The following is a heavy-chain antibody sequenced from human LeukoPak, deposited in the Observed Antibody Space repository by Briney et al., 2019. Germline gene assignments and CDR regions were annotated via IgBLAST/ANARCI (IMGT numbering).Heavy chain of an antibody. CDR3: AKRGTI. CDR1: GFTFCSYS. D-gene: IGHD3-16*01. Sequence: GGSLRLSCAASGFTFCSYSMNWVPQAAGKGLGWVSDINGSGGSTYYPDSVKGRFTISRDNSKNTLYLQMNSLRAEDTAVYYCAKRGTIWGQGTMVTVSS. CDR2: INGSGGST. J-gene: IGHJ3*02. V-gene: IGHV3-23*01.